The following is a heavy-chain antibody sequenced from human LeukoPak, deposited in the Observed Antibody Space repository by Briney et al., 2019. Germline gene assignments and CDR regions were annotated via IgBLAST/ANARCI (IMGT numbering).Heavy chain of an antibody. V-gene: IGHV3-9*01. CDR1: GFTFDDYA. CDR2: ISWNSGSI. Sequence: GRSLRLSCAASGFTFDDYAMHWVRQAPGKGLEWVSGISWNSGSIGYADSVKGRFTISRDNAKNSLYLQINSLRAEDTAVYYCARDRGEEGFDYWGQGTLVTVSS. D-gene: IGHD3-10*01. J-gene: IGHJ4*02. CDR3: ARDRGEEGFDY.